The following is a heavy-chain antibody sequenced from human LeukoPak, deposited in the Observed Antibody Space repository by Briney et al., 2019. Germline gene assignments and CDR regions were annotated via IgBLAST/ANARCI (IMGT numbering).Heavy chain of an antibody. Sequence: GGSLRLSCAASGFTVSSNYMSWVRQAPGKGLGWVSVIYSGGSTYYADSVKGRFTISRDNSKNTLYLQMNSLRAEDTAVYYCARYCSGGSRLDAFDIWGQGTMVTVSS. D-gene: IGHD2-15*01. CDR1: GFTVSSNY. V-gene: IGHV3-53*01. J-gene: IGHJ3*02. CDR3: ARYCSGGSRLDAFDI. CDR2: IYSGGST.